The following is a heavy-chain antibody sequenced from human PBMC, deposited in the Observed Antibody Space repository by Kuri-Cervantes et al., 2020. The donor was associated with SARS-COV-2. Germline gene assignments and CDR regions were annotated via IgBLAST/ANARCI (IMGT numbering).Heavy chain of an antibody. CDR3: ARGKMGIAAAGTNGGYYYYYMDV. V-gene: IGHV1-18*01. CDR1: GYTFTSYG. D-gene: IGHD6-13*01. J-gene: IGHJ6*03. CDR2: ISAYIGNT. Sequence: ASVKLSCKASGYTFTSYGISWVRQAPGQGLEWMGWISAYIGNTNYAQKLQGRVTMTTDTSTSTAYMELRSLRSDDTAVYYCARGKMGIAAAGTNGGYYYYYMDVWGKGTTVTVSS.